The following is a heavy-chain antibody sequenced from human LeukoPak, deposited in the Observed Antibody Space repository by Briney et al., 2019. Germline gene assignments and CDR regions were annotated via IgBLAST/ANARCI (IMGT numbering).Heavy chain of an antibody. CDR2: ISYDGSNK. D-gene: IGHD2-2*01. CDR3: ARVRGDIVVVPAGLYGMDV. CDR1: GFTFSSYA. V-gene: IGHV3-30-3*01. Sequence: PGRSLRLSCAASGFTFSSYAMHWVRQAPGKGLEWVAVISYDGSNKYYADSVKGRFTISRDNSKNTLYLQMNSLRAEDTAVYYCARVRGDIVVVPAGLYGMDVWGQGTTVTVSS. J-gene: IGHJ6*02.